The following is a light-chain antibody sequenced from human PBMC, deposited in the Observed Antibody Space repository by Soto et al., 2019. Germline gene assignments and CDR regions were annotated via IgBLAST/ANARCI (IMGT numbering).Light chain of an antibody. Sequence: EVVLTQSPATLSLSPGERATLSCRASQSVSIHLAWYQHKPGQAPRLLIYDASNRATGIPARFSGSGSGTDFTLTISSLEPEDFARYYCQQRNKFTFGPGTRVDLK. CDR2: DAS. CDR1: QSVSIH. CDR3: QQRNKFT. J-gene: IGKJ3*01. V-gene: IGKV3-11*01.